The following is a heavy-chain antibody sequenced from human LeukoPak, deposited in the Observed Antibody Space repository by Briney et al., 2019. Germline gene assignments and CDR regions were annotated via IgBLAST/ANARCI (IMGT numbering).Heavy chain of an antibody. CDR2: IYYSGST. CDR3: ARGSDCSSTSCYGRIDY. CDR1: GGSISSGDYY. J-gene: IGHJ4*02. V-gene: IGHV4-30-4*01. D-gene: IGHD2-2*01. Sequence: SQTLSLTCTVSGGSISSGDYYWSWIRQPPGKGLEWIGYIYYSGSTYYNPSLKSRVTISVYTSKNQFSLKLSSGTAADTAVYYCARGSDCSSTSCYGRIDYWGQGTLVTVSS.